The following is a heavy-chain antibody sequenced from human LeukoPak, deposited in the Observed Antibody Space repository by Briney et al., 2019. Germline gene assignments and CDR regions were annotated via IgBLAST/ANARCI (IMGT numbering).Heavy chain of an antibody. D-gene: IGHD3-9*01. CDR1: GGSISSGGYY. J-gene: IGHJ4*02. V-gene: IGHV4-31*03. CDR2: IYYSGST. CDR3: ASSYYDILTGYYSFDY. Sequence: SETLSLTCTVSGGSISSGGYYWSWIRQHPGKGLEWIGYIYYSGSTYYNPSLKSRVTISVDTSKNQFSLKLSSMTAADTAVYYCASSYYDILTGYYSFDYWGQGTLVTVSS.